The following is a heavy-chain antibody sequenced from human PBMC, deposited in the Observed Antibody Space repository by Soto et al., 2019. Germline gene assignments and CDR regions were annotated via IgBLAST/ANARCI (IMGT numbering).Heavy chain of an antibody. D-gene: IGHD3-10*01. CDR3: ATSYGSGYRAFDS. CDR2: INPILSMS. V-gene: IGHV1-69*02. CDR1: GGTFSSYT. Sequence: ASVKVSCKASGGTFSSYTISWVRQAPGLGLEWVGRINPILSMSNYAQKFQGRVTMTADKSTNTAYMELRSLRSEDTAMYFCATSYGSGYRAFDSWGQGALVTVSS. J-gene: IGHJ4*02.